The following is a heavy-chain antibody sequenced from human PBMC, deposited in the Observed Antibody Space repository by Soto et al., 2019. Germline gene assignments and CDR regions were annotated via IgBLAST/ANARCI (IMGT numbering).Heavy chain of an antibody. CDR3: AKPGGLGAFYYYGMDV. CDR2: ISGSGVGT. Sequence: GGSLRLSCAASGFTFSNYAMNWVRQAPGKGLEWVSAISGSGVGTYYADSVKGRFTISRDNSENTLYLQMNSLRAEDTAVYYCAKPGGLGAFYYYGMDVWGQGTTVTVSS. CDR1: GFTFSNYA. J-gene: IGHJ6*02. V-gene: IGHV3-23*01.